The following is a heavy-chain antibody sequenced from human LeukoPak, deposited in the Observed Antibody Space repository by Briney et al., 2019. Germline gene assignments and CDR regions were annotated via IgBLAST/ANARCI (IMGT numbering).Heavy chain of an antibody. Sequence: PGGSLRLSCAASGFTVSSNYMSWVRQAPGKGLEWVSVIYSGGSTYYADSVKGRFTISRDNSKNTLYLQMNSLRAEDTAVYYCARLYDSSGYGGYYFDYCGQGTLVTVSS. D-gene: IGHD3-22*01. CDR1: GFTVSSNY. CDR3: ARLYDSSGYGGYYFDY. V-gene: IGHV3-66*04. J-gene: IGHJ4*02. CDR2: IYSGGST.